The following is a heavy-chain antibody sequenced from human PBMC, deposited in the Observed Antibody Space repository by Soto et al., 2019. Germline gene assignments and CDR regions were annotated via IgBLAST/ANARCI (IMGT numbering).Heavy chain of an antibody. D-gene: IGHD3-10*01. CDR1: GFTFSSYA. CDR2: ISGSGGST. CDR3: AKDPTLLWFGELSAEDYGMDV. Sequence: GGSLRLSCAASGFTFSSYAMSWVRQAPGKGLEWVSAISGSGGSTYYADSVKDRFTISRDNSKNTLYLQMNSLRAEDTAVYYCAKDPTLLWFGELSAEDYGMDVWGQGTTVTVSS. J-gene: IGHJ6*02. V-gene: IGHV3-23*01.